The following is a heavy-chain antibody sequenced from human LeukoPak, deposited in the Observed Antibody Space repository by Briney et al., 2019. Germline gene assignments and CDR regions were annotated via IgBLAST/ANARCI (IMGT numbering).Heavy chain of an antibody. J-gene: IGHJ6*03. CDR2: ISSGSHHK. D-gene: IGHD1-14*01. CDR3: ATEPLYYYYMDV. CDR1: GFTFSRFS. Sequence: GGSLRLSCAGSGFTFSRFSMIWVRQAPGKGLEWVASISSGSHHKYHADSVKGRFTVSRDNDKNSLFLQMNSLRAEDTALYYCATEPLYYYYMDVWGKGTTVTVSS. V-gene: IGHV3-21*06.